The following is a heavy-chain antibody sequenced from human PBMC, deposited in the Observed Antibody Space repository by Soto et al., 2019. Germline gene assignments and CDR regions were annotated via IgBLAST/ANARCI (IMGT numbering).Heavy chain of an antibody. CDR3: APRSPAFDY. CDR1: GYTFTSYG. CDR2: ISTSKGDT. Sequence: QVQLVQSGPEVKKPGASVKVSCKTSGYTFTSYGISWVRQAPGQGLEWMGWISTSKGDTNYAQKFRGRVTMTTDTSTNTAYMELRSLSSDDTAVYYCAPRSPAFDYWGQGTLVTVSS. V-gene: IGHV1-18*01. J-gene: IGHJ4*02.